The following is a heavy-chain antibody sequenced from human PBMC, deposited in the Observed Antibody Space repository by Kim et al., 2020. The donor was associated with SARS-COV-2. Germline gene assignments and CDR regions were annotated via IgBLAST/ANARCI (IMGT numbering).Heavy chain of an antibody. CDR3: ARDWIVVVAFDI. Sequence: HYTPSLKSRVNISVDTSKNQFSLRLSSVTAADTAVYYCARDWIVVVAFDIWGQGTMVTVSS. D-gene: IGHD2-15*01. J-gene: IGHJ3*02. V-gene: IGHV4-39*07.